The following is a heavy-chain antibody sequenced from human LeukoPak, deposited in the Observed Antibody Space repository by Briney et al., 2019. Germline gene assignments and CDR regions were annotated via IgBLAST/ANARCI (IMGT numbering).Heavy chain of an antibody. CDR3: AKHAYLRGSSSPGYYYYMDV. Sequence: GGSLRLSCTASGFTFNNFAMSWVRQAPGKGLEWVSGISGSAVSTFYADSVKGRFTISRDNSKTTLYLHMDSLRVEDTAVYYCAKHAYLRGSSSPGYYYYMDVWGKGTTVTVSS. CDR2: ISGSAVST. J-gene: IGHJ6*03. CDR1: GFTFNNFA. V-gene: IGHV3-23*01. D-gene: IGHD6-6*01.